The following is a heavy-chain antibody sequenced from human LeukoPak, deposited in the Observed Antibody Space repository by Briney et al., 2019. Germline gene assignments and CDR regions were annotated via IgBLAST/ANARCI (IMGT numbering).Heavy chain of an antibody. J-gene: IGHJ5*02. CDR2: ILLILGVG. D-gene: IGHD5-18*01. CDR1: GGTFSGYA. CDR3: ASFHTTMDNNWFDP. Sequence: ASVKVSCKASGGTFSGYAISWVRQAPGQGLEWMGSILLILGVGDYAQKFQGRVTITADASTSTAYMELSSLRPEDTAVYYCASFHTTMDNNWFDPWGQGTLVTVSS. V-gene: IGHV1-69*04.